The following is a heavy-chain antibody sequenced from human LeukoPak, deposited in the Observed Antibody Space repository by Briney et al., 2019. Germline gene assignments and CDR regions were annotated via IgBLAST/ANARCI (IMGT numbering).Heavy chain of an antibody. CDR2: IWYDGSNK. D-gene: IGHD3-10*01. V-gene: IGHV3-33*06. Sequence: PGGSLRLSCAASGFTFSSYSMNWVRQAPGKGLEWVAVIWYDGSNKYYADSVKGRFTISRDNSKNTLYLQMNSLRAEDTAVYYCAKDLSGSDDYWGQGTLVTVSS. CDR3: AKDLSGSDDY. CDR1: GFTFSSYS. J-gene: IGHJ4*02.